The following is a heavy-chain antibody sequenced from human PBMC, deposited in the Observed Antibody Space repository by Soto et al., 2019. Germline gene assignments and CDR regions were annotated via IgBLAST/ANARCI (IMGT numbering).Heavy chain of an antibody. V-gene: IGHV1-2*02. D-gene: IGHD3-3*01. Sequence: QVQLVQSGAEVKKPGASVKVSCKASGYTFTGYYMHWVRQAPGQGLEWMGWINPNSGGTNYAQKVQGRVTKPRDTSISTAYMEQSGLRSDDTAVYCCARNNRFTFFGGGGGGYWGQGTLVTVSS. CDR2: INPNSGGT. J-gene: IGHJ4*02. CDR1: GYTFTGYY. CDR3: ARNNRFTFFGGGGGGY.